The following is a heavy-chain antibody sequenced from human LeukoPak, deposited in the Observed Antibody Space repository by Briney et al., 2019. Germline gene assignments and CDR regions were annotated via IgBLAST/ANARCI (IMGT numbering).Heavy chain of an antibody. V-gene: IGHV3-53*01. Sequence: PRGALRLSRAASGLTVSSSYMSWGRPAPRKGLEWVSIIYNDGSTYYADSMKCRFTTSRDNSKNTLYLQVNSLRAEDTAMYYCARNILFAFDIWGQGTMVTVSS. CDR1: GLTVSSSY. CDR2: IYNDGST. J-gene: IGHJ3*02. CDR3: ARNILFAFDI.